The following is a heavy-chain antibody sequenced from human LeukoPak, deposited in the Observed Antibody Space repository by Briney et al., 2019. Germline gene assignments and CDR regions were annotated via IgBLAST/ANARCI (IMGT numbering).Heavy chain of an antibody. CDR3: ARGPYYYDSSGYYYIDY. CDR2: INSDGSST. V-gene: IGHV3-74*01. Sequence: GGSLRLSCAASGFTFSSYWMHWVRPAPGKGLVWVSRINSDGSSTSYADSVKGRFTISRDNAKNTLYLQMNSLRAEDTAVYYCARGPYYYDSSGYYYIDYWGQGTLVTVSS. J-gene: IGHJ4*02. CDR1: GFTFSSYW. D-gene: IGHD3-22*01.